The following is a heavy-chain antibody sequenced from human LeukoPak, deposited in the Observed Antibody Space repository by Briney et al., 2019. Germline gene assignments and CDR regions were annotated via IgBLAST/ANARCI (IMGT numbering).Heavy chain of an antibody. CDR1: GFTFSDYY. Sequence: GGSLRLSCAASGFTFSDYYMSWIRQAPGKGLEWVSYISSSGSNIYYADSVKGRFTISRNHAKNSLYLQMSSLRAEDTAVYYCARDGGPSSVWYDNYFDYCGQGTLVTVSS. CDR2: ISSSGSNI. CDR3: ARDGGPSSVWYDNYFDY. D-gene: IGHD6-19*01. J-gene: IGHJ4*02. V-gene: IGHV3-11*04.